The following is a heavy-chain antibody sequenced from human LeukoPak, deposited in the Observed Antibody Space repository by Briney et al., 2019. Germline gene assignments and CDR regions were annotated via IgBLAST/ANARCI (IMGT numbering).Heavy chain of an antibody. CDR3: ARVRPVAGTDY. Sequence: PSETLSLTCTVSGDSISSYYWSWIRQPPGKGLEWIAYIYYNGNTNYNPSLKSRVTISIDTSKNQFSLKLSSVTAADTAVYYCARVRPVAGTDYWGRGTLVTVSS. V-gene: IGHV4-59*12. CDR1: GDSISSYY. D-gene: IGHD1-1*01. CDR2: IYYNGNT. J-gene: IGHJ4*02.